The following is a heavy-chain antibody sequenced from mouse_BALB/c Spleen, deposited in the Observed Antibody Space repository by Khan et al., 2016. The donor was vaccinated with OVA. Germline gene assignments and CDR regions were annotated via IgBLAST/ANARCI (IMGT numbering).Heavy chain of an antibody. CDR3: ARVDGGDVDY. CDR1: GYSIASDYA. D-gene: IGHD2-3*01. J-gene: IGHJ2*01. CDR2: ISYSGNT. Sequence: EVQLQESGPGLVKPSQSLSLTCTVTGYSIASDYAWNWIRKFPGNKLEWMGFISYSGNTNYNPSLKSRISITRDTSKNQFFLQLNSVTSEDTATYYCARVDGGDVDYWGQGTTLTVSS. V-gene: IGHV3-2*02.